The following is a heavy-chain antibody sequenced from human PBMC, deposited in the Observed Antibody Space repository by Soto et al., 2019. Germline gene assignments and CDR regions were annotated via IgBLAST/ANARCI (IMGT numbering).Heavy chain of an antibody. CDR1: GGSISSYY. Sequence: SETLSLTCTVSGGSISSYYWSWIRQPPGRGLEWIGYIYYSGSTNYNPSLKSRVTISVDTSKNQFSLKLSSVTAADTAVYYCARYSYGGYYFDYWGQGTLVTVSS. J-gene: IGHJ4*02. CDR3: ARYSYGGYYFDY. D-gene: IGHD5-18*01. CDR2: IYYSGST. V-gene: IGHV4-59*01.